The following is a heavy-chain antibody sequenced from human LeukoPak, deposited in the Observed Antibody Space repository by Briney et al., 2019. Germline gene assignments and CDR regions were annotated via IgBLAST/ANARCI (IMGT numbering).Heavy chain of an antibody. D-gene: IGHD1-26*01. Sequence: SETLSLTCTVSGRSISSSSYYWGWIRQPPGKGLEWSGSIYYSGSTYYNPSLKSRVTISVDTSKNQFSLKLSSVTAADTAVYYCASRSGSYYGPFDYWGQGTLVTVSS. CDR2: IYYSGST. V-gene: IGHV4-39*07. J-gene: IGHJ4*02. CDR3: ASRSGSYYGPFDY. CDR1: GRSISSSSYY.